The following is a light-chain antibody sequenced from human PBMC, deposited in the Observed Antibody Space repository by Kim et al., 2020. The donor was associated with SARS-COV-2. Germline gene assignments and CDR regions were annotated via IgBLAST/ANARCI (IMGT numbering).Light chain of an antibody. CDR2: TTS. CDR3: QQYNNWPYT. V-gene: IGKV3-15*01. J-gene: IGKJ2*01. Sequence: SGSPGERATLSCRASQSVSSNLAWYQQKPGQAPRLLIYTTSTRATGIPDRFSGSGSGTEFTLTISSLQSEDFVVYYCQQYNNWPYTFGQGTKLEI. CDR1: QSVSSN.